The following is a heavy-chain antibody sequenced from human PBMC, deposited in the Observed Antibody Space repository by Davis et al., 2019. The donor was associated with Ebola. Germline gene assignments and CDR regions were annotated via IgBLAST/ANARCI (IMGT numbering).Heavy chain of an antibody. J-gene: IGHJ4*02. D-gene: IGHD3-16*01. CDR3: ARGRAVQGLIYFDY. CDR2: IKQDGSEK. Sequence: GGSLRLSCAASGFTFSSYWMSWVRQAPGKGLEWVANIKQDGSEKYYVDSVKGRFTISRDNAKTSLYLQMNSLRAEDTAVYYCARGRAVQGLIYFDYWGQGTLVTVSS. V-gene: IGHV3-7*01. CDR1: GFTFSSYW.